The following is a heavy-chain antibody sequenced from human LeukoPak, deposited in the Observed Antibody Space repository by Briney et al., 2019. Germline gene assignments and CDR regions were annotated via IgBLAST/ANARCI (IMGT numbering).Heavy chain of an antibody. V-gene: IGHV3-13*01. J-gene: IGHJ4*02. D-gene: IGHD1-26*01. CDR1: GFNFSRYD. CDR3: SRSGGGTYGIVY. Sequence: PGGSLRLSCAAAGFNFSRYDIHWVRQATGEGPEWVSAIGPGGDTYYSGSVKGRFTISRENAKNSLYLQMNSLRAGDTAVYYCSRSGGGTYGIVYWGQGILVTVSS. CDR2: IGPGGDT.